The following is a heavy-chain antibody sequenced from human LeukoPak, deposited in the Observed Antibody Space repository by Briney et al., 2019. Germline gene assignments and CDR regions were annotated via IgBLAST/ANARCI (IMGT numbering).Heavy chain of an antibody. CDR3: VRHSRVVAFDY. D-gene: IGHD2-15*01. CDR2: IYYTGNT. CDR1: GGSISSYY. J-gene: IGHJ4*02. V-gene: IGHV4-59*08. Sequence: SETLSLTCTVSGGSISSYYWSWIRQPPGKGLEWIGYIYYTGNTNYNPSLKSRVTISEDTSKNQVSLELSSVTAADTAVYYCVRHSRVVAFDYWGQGNLVTVSS.